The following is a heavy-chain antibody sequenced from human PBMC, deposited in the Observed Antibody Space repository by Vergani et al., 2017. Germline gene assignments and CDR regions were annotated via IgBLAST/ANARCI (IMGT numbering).Heavy chain of an antibody. CDR3: AKNLVYGWSYFDY. CDR1: GFTFNSYA. Sequence: EVQLLESGGGLVQPGGSLRLSCAASGFTFNSYAMSWVRQAPGKGLEWVSAVRGDGGTTYYADSVKGRFTISRDNSKNTVYLQMNSLRVEDTAVYYCAKNLVYGWSYFDYWGQGTLVTVSS. J-gene: IGHJ4*02. D-gene: IGHD6-19*01. V-gene: IGHV3-23*01. CDR2: VRGDGGTT.